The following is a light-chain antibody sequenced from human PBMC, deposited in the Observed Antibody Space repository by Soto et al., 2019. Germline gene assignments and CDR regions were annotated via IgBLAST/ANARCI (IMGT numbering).Light chain of an antibody. CDR1: QSISSW. J-gene: IGKJ4*01. CDR3: QQYNSYPLT. V-gene: IGKV1-5*03. CDR2: KAS. Sequence: DIQMTQSPSTLSASVGDRVTITCRASQSISSWLAWYQQKPGKAPKLLIYKASSLESGVLSRFSGSGSGTEFTLTISSLQPDDFATYYCQQYNSYPLTFGGGTKV.